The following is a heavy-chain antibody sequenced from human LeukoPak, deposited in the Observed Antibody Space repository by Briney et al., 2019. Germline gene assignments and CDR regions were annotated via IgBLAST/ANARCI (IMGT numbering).Heavy chain of an antibody. CDR3: ARHRRDGYNDHGRLFDC. Sequence: SETLSLTCAVYGGSFSGYYWSWIRQPPGKGLEWIREINLIGSTNYNPSLKSRVTISVDTPKNQFSLKLSSVTAADTAEYYCARHRRDGYNDHGRLFDCWGQGTLVTVAS. J-gene: IGHJ5*01. CDR2: INLIGST. V-gene: IGHV4-34*01. D-gene: IGHD5-24*01. CDR1: GGSFSGYY.